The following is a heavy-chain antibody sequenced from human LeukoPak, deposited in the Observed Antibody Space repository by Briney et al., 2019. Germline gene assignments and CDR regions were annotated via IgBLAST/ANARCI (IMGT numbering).Heavy chain of an antibody. CDR1: GCTFSSYE. V-gene: IGHV3-48*03. J-gene: IGHJ4*02. Sequence: GGALTLSCAACGCTFSSYEMNWVHQAPGKGLERVSYISSSRSTIYYAHSVKGRFTISRHNVKNSLYLQMNRLRAEDTAVYYCARATRAWSYFDYWGQGTLVTVSS. CDR2: ISSSRSTI. CDR3: ARATRAWSYFDY. D-gene: IGHD2-8*02.